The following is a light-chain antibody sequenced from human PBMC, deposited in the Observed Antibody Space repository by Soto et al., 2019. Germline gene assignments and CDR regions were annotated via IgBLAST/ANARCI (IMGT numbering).Light chain of an antibody. Sequence: QSALTQPASVSGSPGQSITISCTGTSSDVGGYNYVSWYQQHPGKAPKLMIYEVSNRPSGVSNRFSGSKSGNTDSLTISGLQAEDEADYYCSSYTSSSTGVFGGGTKVTVL. J-gene: IGLJ3*02. CDR3: SSYTSSSTGV. CDR2: EVS. CDR1: SSDVGGYNY. V-gene: IGLV2-14*01.